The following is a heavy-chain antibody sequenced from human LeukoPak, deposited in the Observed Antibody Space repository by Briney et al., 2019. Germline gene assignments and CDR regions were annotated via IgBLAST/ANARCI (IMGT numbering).Heavy chain of an antibody. J-gene: IGHJ5*02. V-gene: IGHV4-39*01. Sequence: SETLSLTCTVSGGSISSSSYYWGWIRQPPGKGLEWIGSIYYSGSTYYTPSLKSQVTISKDTSKIQFYLKMSSVTAADTAVYSCARRGLGRYWFDPWGQGTLVTVSS. CDR3: ARRGLGRYWFDP. CDR2: IYYSGST. CDR1: GGSISSSSYY.